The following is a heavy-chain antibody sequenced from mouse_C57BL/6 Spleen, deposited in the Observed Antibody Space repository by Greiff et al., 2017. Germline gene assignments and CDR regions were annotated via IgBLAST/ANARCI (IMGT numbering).Heavy chain of an antibody. V-gene: IGHV1-18*01. CDR1: GYTFTDYN. CDR3: ARGIYDGYPWFAY. D-gene: IGHD2-3*01. CDR2: INPNNGGT. Sequence: VQLQQSGPELVKPGASVKIPCKASGYTFTDYNMDWVKQSHGKSLEWIGDINPNNGGTIYNQKFKGKATLTVDKSSSTAYMELRSLTSEDTAVYYCARGIYDGYPWFAYWGQGTLVTVSA. J-gene: IGHJ3*01.